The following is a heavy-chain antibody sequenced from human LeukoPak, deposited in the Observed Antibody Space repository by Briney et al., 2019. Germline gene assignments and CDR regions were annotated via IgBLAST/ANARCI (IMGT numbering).Heavy chain of an antibody. V-gene: IGHV1-69*13. Sequence: ASVKVSCKSSGGTFTSYAISWVRHPPAPGHEWMGGIIPIFGTANYAQKFQDRVTITADESTSTAYMELSSLGSEDTAGYYCARVLSGTEIDYWGQGTLVTVSS. D-gene: IGHD1-1*01. CDR1: GGTFTSYA. J-gene: IGHJ4*02. CDR2: IIPIFGTA. CDR3: ARVLSGTEIDY.